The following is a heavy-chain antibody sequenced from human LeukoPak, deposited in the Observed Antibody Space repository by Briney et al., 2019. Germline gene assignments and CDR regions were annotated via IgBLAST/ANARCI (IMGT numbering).Heavy chain of an antibody. J-gene: IGHJ4*02. CDR2: IYYSGST. Sequence: WIGYIYYSGSTNYNPSLKSRVTISVDTSKNQFSLKLSSVTAADTAVYYCMSDSSGYYYFDYWGRGSLVTVSS. V-gene: IGHV4-59*01. CDR3: MSDSSGYYYFDY. D-gene: IGHD3-22*01.